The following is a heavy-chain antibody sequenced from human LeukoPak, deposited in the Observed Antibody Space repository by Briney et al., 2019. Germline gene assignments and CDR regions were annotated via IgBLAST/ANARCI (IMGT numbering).Heavy chain of an antibody. CDR1: GYTFTCYY. CDR3: ARFNCGGDCYTDY. CDR2: INPNSGGT. J-gene: IGHJ4*02. D-gene: IGHD2-21*02. Sequence: ASVKVSCKASGYTFTCYYMHWVRQAPGQGLEWMGRINPNSGGTNYAQKFQGRVTMTRDTSISTAYMELSSLRSEDTAVYYCARFNCGGDCYTDYWGQGTLVTVSS. V-gene: IGHV1-2*06.